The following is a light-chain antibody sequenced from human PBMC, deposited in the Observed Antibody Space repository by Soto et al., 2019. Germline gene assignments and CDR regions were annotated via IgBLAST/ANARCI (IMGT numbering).Light chain of an antibody. J-gene: IGLJ3*02. CDR3: SSHAGSTNYMV. CDR2: EVS. CDR1: SSDVGGYNY. V-gene: IGLV2-8*01. Sequence: HSALTQPPAASGSPGQSVTISCTGTSSDVGGYNYVSWYQQHPGKAPKLMIYEVSRRPSGVPDRFSGSKSGNTASLTVSGLQAEDEADYHCSSHAGSTNYMVFGGGTKLTVL.